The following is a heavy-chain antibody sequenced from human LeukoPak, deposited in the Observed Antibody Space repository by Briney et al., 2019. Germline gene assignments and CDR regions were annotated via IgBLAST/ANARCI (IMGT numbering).Heavy chain of an antibody. V-gene: IGHV3-30-3*01. CDR2: ISSDGSNK. CDR1: GFAFSNHD. Sequence: GGSLRLSCVVSGFAFSNHDMHWVRQAPGKGVEWVAVISSDGSNKYYADSVKGRFTISRDNSKNTLHLQMNSLRAEDTAVHYCASRVEVSYYGMDVWGQGTTVTVSS. D-gene: IGHD3-10*01. J-gene: IGHJ6*02. CDR3: ASRVEVSYYGMDV.